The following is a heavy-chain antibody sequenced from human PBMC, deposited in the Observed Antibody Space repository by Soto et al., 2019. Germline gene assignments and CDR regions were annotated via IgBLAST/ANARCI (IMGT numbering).Heavy chain of an antibody. D-gene: IGHD3-22*01. J-gene: IGHJ4*02. Sequence: ASVKVSCKASGYTFTGYYMHWVRQAPGQGLEWMGWINPNSGGTNYAQKFKGRVTMTRDTSISTAYMELSRLRSDDTAVYYCARDGQDYYDSSGYPDYWGQGTLVTVSS. CDR1: GYTFTGYY. V-gene: IGHV1-2*02. CDR3: ARDGQDYYDSSGYPDY. CDR2: INPNSGGT.